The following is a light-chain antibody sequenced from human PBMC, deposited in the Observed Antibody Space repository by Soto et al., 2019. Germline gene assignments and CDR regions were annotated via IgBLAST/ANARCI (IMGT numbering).Light chain of an antibody. J-gene: IGKJ5*01. CDR1: QSVSSS. CDR3: QQRRDWPHT. CDR2: GAS. Sequence: EIVMTQSPSTLSVSPGERATLSCRASQSVSSSLAWYQQRAGQAPRLLIYGASTRATGIPSRFSGSGSGTELTFTISSLQSEDFAVYYCQQRRDWPHTFGQGTRLE. V-gene: IGKV3-15*01.